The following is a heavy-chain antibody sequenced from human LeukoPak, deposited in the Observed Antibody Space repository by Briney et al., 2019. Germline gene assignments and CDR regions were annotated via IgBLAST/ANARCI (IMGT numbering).Heavy chain of an antibody. CDR1: GFTFSSYA. CDR3: AKTKPDSSRFLAPLVRRSGSCYFDY. CDR2: ISGSGGST. Sequence: GGSLRLSCAASGFTFSSYAMSWVRQAPGKGLERVSAISGSGGSTYYADSSKGRFTISRDNSKNTLYLQMNSLSAADTAVYYCAKTKPDSSRFLAPLVRRSGSCYFDYWGQGTLVTVSS. J-gene: IGHJ4*02. D-gene: IGHD6-13*01. V-gene: IGHV3-23*01.